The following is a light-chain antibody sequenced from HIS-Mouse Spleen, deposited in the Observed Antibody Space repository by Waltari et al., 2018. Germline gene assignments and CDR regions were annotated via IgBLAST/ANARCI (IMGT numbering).Light chain of an antibody. CDR1: SSNIGNNA. J-gene: IGLJ2*01. CDR3: AAWDDSLNGVV. V-gene: IGLV1-36*01. CDR2: YDD. Sequence: QSVLTQPPSVSEAPRQRVTISCSGSSSNIGNNAVNWYQQPPGKAPELPIYYDDLLPSGVSDRFSGSKSGTSASLAISGLQSEDEADYYCAAWDDSLNGVVFGGGTKLTVL.